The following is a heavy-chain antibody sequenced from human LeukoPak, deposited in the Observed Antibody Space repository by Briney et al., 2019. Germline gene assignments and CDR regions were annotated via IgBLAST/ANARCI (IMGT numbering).Heavy chain of an antibody. CDR3: AREADTAMVIDY. V-gene: IGHV4-61*01. CDR1: GGSVSSGSYY. CDR2: IYYSGST. J-gene: IGHJ4*02. D-gene: IGHD5-18*01. Sequence: SETLSLTCTVSGGSVSSGSYYWSWIRQPPGKGLEWIGYIYYSGSTDYNPSLKSRVTISVDTSKNQFSLKLSSVTAADTAVYYCAREADTAMVIDYWGQGTLVTVSS.